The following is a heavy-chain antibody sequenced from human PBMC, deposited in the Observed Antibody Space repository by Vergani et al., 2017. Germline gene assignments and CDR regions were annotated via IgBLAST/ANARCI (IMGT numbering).Heavy chain of an antibody. J-gene: IGHJ4*02. V-gene: IGHV3-7*01. CDR2: IKADGGEI. CDR3: ARDLSYSTAWPFFDS. CDR1: GFMFTSNW. Sequence: EDHLVEFGGGLVQPGESLRLSCTAAGFMFTSNWMSWVRQAPGKGLEWVANIKADGGEIYYADSVKGRFTISRDNAKNLLYLQMNSLRGDDTAIYFCARDLSYSTAWPFFDSRGQGTLVTVSS. D-gene: IGHD4-11*01.